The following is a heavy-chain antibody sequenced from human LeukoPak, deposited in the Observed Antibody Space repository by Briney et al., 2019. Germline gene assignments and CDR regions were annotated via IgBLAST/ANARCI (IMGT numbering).Heavy chain of an antibody. D-gene: IGHD1-26*01. CDR3: ASYSGSYHKIDY. CDR1: GGSFSGYY. V-gene: IGHV4-34*01. CDR2: INHSGST. J-gene: IGHJ4*02. Sequence: SETLSLTCAVYGGSFSGYYWSWIRQPPGKGLEWIGEINHSGSTNYNPSLKSRVTISVDTSKNQFSLKLSSVTAADTAVYYCASYSGSYHKIDYWGQGTLVTVSS.